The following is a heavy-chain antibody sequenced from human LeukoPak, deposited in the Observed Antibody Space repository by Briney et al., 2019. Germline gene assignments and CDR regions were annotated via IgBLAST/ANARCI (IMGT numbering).Heavy chain of an antibody. D-gene: IGHD3-22*01. CDR1: GFTVSSNY. J-gene: IGHJ4*02. CDR2: IYSGGST. Sequence: PGGSLRLSCAASGFTVSSNYMSWVRQAPGKGLEWVSVIYSGGSTYYADSVKGRFTISRDNSKNTLYLQMNSLRAEDTAVYYCARGSSGYQAPDYFDYWGQGALVTVSS. V-gene: IGHV3-66*01. CDR3: ARGSSGYQAPDYFDY.